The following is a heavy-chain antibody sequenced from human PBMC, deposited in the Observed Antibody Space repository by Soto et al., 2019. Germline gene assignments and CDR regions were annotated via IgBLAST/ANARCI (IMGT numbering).Heavy chain of an antibody. J-gene: IGHJ4*02. CDR1: GYTLTELS. V-gene: IGHV1-24*01. CDR3: ATVVVVTAHGNYYFDY. CDR2: FDPEDGET. D-gene: IGHD2-21*02. Sequence: GASVKVSCKVSGYTLTELSMHWVRQAPGKGLEWMGGFDPEDGETIYAQKFQGRVTMTEDTSTDTAYMELSSLRSEDTAVYYCATVVVVTAHGNYYFDYWGQGTLVTVSS.